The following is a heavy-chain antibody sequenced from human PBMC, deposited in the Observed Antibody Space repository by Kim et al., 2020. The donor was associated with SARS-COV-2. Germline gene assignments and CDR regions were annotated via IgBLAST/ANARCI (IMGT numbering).Heavy chain of an antibody. Sequence: SETLSLTCTVSGGSISSSSYYWGWIRQPPGKGLEWIGSIYYSGSTYYNPSLKSRVTISVDTSKNQFSLKLSSVTAADTAVYYCARDQDGFGESPGDWGQGTLVTVSS. V-gene: IGHV4-39*07. CDR2: IYYSGST. CDR3: ARDQDGFGESPGD. CDR1: GGSISSSSYY. J-gene: IGHJ4*02. D-gene: IGHD3-10*01.